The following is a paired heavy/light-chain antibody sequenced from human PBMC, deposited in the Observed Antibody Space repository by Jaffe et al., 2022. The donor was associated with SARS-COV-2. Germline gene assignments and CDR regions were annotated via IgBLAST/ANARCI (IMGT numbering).Heavy chain of an antibody. CDR2: ISRSSSII. D-gene: IGHD2-15*01. CDR3: ARDLVAFCDGGSCYSGADY. J-gene: IGHJ4*02. CDR1: GFTFTSYS. Sequence: EVQLVQSGGGLAQPGGSLRLSCAASGFTFTSYSMNWVRQAPGKGLEWVSYISRSSSIIYYADSVRGRFTVSRDNAKKVLYLQMNSLRDEDTAVYYCARDLVAFCDGGSCYSGADYWGQGTLVTVSS. V-gene: IGHV3-48*02.
Light chain of an antibody. CDR2: GES. CDR3: QQFGNSFLGT. V-gene: IGKV3-20*01. J-gene: IGKJ2*02. Sequence: EIVLTQSPGTLSLSPGERATLSCRASQSVGSGYLAWYQQKPGQAPRLLIYGESSRATGIPDRFSGSGTGTDFTLTISRLEPGDFAVYYCQQFGNSFLGTFGQGTKLEIK. CDR1: QSVGSGY.